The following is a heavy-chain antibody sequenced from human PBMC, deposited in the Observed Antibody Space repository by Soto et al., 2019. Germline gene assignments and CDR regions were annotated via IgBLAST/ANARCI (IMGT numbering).Heavy chain of an antibody. V-gene: IGHV4-30-2*01. J-gene: IGHJ4*02. CDR2: IYHSGSA. CDR1: GGSISSGGYS. CDR3: ARAEGGIFDY. Sequence: QLQLQESGSGLVKPSQTLYLTCAVSGGSISSGGYSWSWIRQPPGKGLEWIGYIYHSGSAYYNPSLKSRVTISVDRSKSQFSLKLSSVTAADTAVYYCARAEGGIFDYWGQGTLVTVSS.